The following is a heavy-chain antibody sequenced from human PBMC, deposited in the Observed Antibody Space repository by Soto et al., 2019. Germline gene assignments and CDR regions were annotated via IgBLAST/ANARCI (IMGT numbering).Heavy chain of an antibody. Sequence: GGSLRLSCETSGFSFSVYGMHWVRQAPGKGLEWVAVIWYDASKQFYAASVEGRFTISRDNSKNTLYLQMSSLRAEDPAVYYCARGSKDSYPGSRIFDFWGRGTLVTVSS. CDR3: ARGSKDSYPGSRIFDF. CDR2: IWYDASKQ. CDR1: GFSFSVYG. V-gene: IGHV3-33*01. D-gene: IGHD2-15*01. J-gene: IGHJ4*02.